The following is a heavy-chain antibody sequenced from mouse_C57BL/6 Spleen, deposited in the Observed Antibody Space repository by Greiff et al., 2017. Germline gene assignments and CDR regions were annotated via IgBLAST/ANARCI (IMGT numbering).Heavy chain of an antibody. CDR1: GYAFSSSW. CDR2: IYPGDGDT. J-gene: IGHJ2*01. D-gene: IGHD1-1*01. V-gene: IGHV1-82*01. Sequence: VQLQQSGPELVKPGASVKISCKASGYAFSSSWMNWVKQRPGKGLEWIGRIYPGDGDTNYNGKFKGKATLTADKSSSTAYMQLSSLTSEDSAVYFCASDYGSSEAPFDYWGQGTTLTVSS. CDR3: ASDYGSSEAPFDY.